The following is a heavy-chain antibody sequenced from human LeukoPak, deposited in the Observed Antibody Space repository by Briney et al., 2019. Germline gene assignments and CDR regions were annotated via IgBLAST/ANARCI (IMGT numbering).Heavy chain of an antibody. D-gene: IGHD6-13*01. J-gene: IGHJ4*02. CDR2: ISAYNGNT. Sequence: ASVKVSCKASGYTFTSYGISWVRQAPGQGLEWMRWISAYNGNTNYAQKLQGRVTMTTDTSTSTAYMELRSLRSDDTAVYYCAREGYSSSWYQLDYWGQGTLVTVSS. V-gene: IGHV1-18*01. CDR3: AREGYSSSWYQLDY. CDR1: GYTFTSYG.